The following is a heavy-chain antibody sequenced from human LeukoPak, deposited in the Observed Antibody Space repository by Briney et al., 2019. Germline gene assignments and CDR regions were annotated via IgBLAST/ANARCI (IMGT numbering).Heavy chain of an antibody. CDR1: GYSISSGYY. CDR2: IYHSGST. D-gene: IGHD3-10*01. V-gene: IGHV4-38-2*01. Sequence: SETLSLTCAVSGYSISSGYYWGWIRQPPGKGLEWIGSIYHSGSTYYNPSLKSRVTISVDTSKNQFSLKLSSVTAADTAVYYCARGNDYYGSGSFDYWGQGTLVTVSS. J-gene: IGHJ4*02. CDR3: ARGNDYYGSGSFDY.